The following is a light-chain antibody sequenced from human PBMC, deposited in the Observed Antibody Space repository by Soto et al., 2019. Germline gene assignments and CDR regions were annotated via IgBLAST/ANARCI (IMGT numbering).Light chain of an antibody. CDR3: QQRSEWPRT. CDR1: QSISSS. Sequence: EIVLTQSPATLSLSPGERATLSCRASQSISSSLAWYQQKPGQAPRLLIYDASTRATGFPARFSGSGSGTDFTLTIGSLEPEDFAVYYCQQRSEWPRTFGQWTKVEIK. CDR2: DAS. J-gene: IGKJ1*01. V-gene: IGKV3-11*01.